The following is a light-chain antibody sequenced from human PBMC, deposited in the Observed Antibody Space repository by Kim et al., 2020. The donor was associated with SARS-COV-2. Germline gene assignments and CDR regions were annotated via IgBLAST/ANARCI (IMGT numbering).Light chain of an antibody. V-gene: IGKV3-20*01. CDR3: QKIWT. Sequence: EIVLTQSPGTLSLSPGERATLSCRASQSVSSSYLAWYQQKPGQAPRLLIYGASSRATGIPDRFSGSGSGTDFTLTISRLEPEDFAVYYCQKIWTFGQGTKVDIK. CDR2: GAS. J-gene: IGKJ1*01. CDR1: QSVSSSY.